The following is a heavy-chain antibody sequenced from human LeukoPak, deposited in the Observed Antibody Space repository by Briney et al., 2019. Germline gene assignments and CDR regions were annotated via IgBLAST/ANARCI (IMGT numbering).Heavy chain of an antibody. CDR3: AREGLGATRGQIDY. Sequence: SVKVSCKASGNTFSSYVITWARQAPGQGLEWMGRIFPSVGKTNYAQKFQGRVTIIADKSTSTAYMEVPSLRSEDTAVYYCAREGLGATRGQIDYWGQGTLVTVSS. D-gene: IGHD1-26*01. V-gene: IGHV1-69*04. J-gene: IGHJ4*02. CDR1: GNTFSSYV. CDR2: IFPSVGKT.